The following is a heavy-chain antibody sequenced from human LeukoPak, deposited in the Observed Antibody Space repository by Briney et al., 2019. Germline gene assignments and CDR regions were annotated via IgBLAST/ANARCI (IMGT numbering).Heavy chain of an antibody. Sequence: GGSLRLSCAASGFTFSSYSMNWVRQAPGKGLEWVSSISSSSSYIYYADSVKGRFTISRDNAKNSLYLQMNSLRDGDTAVYYCARDLGGIDDYWGQGTLVTVCS. V-gene: IGHV3-21*06. D-gene: IGHD3-16*01. CDR1: GFTFSSYS. J-gene: IGHJ4*02. CDR3: ARDLGGIDDY. CDR2: ISSSSSYI.